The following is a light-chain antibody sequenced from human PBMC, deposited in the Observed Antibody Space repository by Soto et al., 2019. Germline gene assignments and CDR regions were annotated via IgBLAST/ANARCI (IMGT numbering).Light chain of an antibody. J-gene: IGKJ4*01. V-gene: IGKV1-39*01. Sequence: DIPMTQSPSSLSASVGDRVTITCRASQSISTYLHWYQQKAGKAPHLLIYAASNLQSGVPSRSSGSGSGTEFTLTISSLQPEDFATYYCQHTHSYPLGFGGGTKVGIK. CDR2: AAS. CDR1: QSISTY. CDR3: QHTHSYPLG.